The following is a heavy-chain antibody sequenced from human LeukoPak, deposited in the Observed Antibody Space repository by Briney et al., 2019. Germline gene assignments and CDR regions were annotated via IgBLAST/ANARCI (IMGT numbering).Heavy chain of an antibody. V-gene: IGHV4-39*01. Sequence: SETLSLTCTVSGGSISSSSYYWGWIRQPPGKGLGWIGSIYYSGRTYYNPSIKSRVTISVDTSKNQFSLKLSSVTAADTAVYYCARHKSDYYYYMDVWGKGTTVTVSS. CDR3: ARHKSDYYYYMDV. CDR1: GGSISSSSYY. J-gene: IGHJ6*03. CDR2: IYYSGRT.